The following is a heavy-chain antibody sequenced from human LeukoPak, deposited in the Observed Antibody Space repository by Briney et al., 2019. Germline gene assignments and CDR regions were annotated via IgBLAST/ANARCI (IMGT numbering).Heavy chain of an antibody. CDR1: GYTFTSYD. CDR2: MNPNSGNT. D-gene: IGHD3-22*01. CDR3: ARGHYYDSSGGPDAFDI. J-gene: IGHJ3*02. Sequence: GASVKVSCKASGYTFTSYDINWVRQATGQGLEWMGWMNPNSGNTGYAQKFQGRVTITRNTSISTAYMELSSLRSEDTAVYYCARGHYYDSSGGPDAFDIRGQGTMVTVSS. V-gene: IGHV1-8*03.